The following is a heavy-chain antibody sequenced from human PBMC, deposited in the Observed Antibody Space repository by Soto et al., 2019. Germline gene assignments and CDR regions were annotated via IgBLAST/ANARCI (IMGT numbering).Heavy chain of an antibody. CDR2: IYYSGST. V-gene: IGHV4-61*01. CDR3: ARGIEGWYQGRYYYGMDV. CDR1: GGSVSSGSYY. J-gene: IGHJ6*02. Sequence: QVQLQESGPGLVKPSETLSLTCTVSGGSVSSGSYYWSWIRQPPGTGLEWIGYIYYSGSTNYNPSLKSRVTISVDTSKNQFSLKLSSVTAADTAVYYCARGIEGWYQGRYYYGMDVWGQGTKVTVSS. D-gene: IGHD6-19*01.